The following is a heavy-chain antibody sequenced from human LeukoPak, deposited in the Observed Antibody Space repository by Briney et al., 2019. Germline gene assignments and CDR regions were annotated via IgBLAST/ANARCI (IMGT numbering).Heavy chain of an antibody. J-gene: IGHJ4*02. CDR2: IYYSGST. CDR1: GGSISSYY. CDR3: ARLIAAAGTRYDY. D-gene: IGHD6-13*01. Sequence: SETLSLTCTVSGGSISSYYWSWIRQPPGEGLEWIGYIYYSGSTNYNPSLKSRVTISVDTSKNQFSLKLSSVTAADTAVYYCARLIAAAGTRYDYWGQGTLVTVSS. V-gene: IGHV4-59*08.